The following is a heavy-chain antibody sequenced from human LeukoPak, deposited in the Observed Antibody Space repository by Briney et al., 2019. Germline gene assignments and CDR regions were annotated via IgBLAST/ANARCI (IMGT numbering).Heavy chain of an antibody. V-gene: IGHV4-59*08. CDR3: ASNKYSSGRAFDP. J-gene: IGHJ5*02. D-gene: IGHD6-19*01. CDR2: IYYSGST. Sequence: SETLSLTCTVSGGSISSYYWSWIRQPPGKGLEWIGYIYYSGSTNYNPSLKSRVTISVDTSKNQFSLKLSSVTAADTAVYYCASNKYSSGRAFDPWGQGTLVTVSS. CDR1: GGSISSYY.